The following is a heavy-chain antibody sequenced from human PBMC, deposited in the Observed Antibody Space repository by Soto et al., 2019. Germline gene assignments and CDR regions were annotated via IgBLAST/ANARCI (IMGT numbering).Heavy chain of an antibody. CDR1: GGSISSGGYY. V-gene: IGHV4-31*03. Sequence: SETLSLTCTVSGGSISSGGYYWSWIRQHPGKGLEWIGYIYYSGSTYYNPSLKSRVTISVDTSKNQFSLKLSSVTAADTAVYYCARDSLRDYDFWSGYPHRDVWGKGTTVTVSS. CDR2: IYYSGST. CDR3: ARDSLRDYDFWSGYPHRDV. J-gene: IGHJ6*03. D-gene: IGHD3-3*01.